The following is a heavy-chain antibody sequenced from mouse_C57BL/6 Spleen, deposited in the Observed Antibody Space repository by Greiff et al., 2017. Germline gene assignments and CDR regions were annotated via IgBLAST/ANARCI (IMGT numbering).Heavy chain of an antibody. V-gene: IGHV10-1*01. J-gene: IGHJ3*01. CDR1: GFSFNTYA. Sequence: EVQGVESGGGLVQPKGSLKLSCAASGFSFNTYAMNWVRQAPGKGLEWVARIRSKSNNYATYYADSVKDRFTISRDDSESMLYLQMNNLKTEDTAMYYCVRQMGIYGNQAWFAYWGQGTLVTVSA. D-gene: IGHD2-1*01. CDR2: IRSKSNNYAT. CDR3: VRQMGIYGNQAWFAY.